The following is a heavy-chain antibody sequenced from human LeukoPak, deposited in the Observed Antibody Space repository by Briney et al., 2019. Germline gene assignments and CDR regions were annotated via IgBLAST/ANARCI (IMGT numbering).Heavy chain of an antibody. CDR1: GGSFSGYY. Sequence: SETLSLTCAVYGGSFSGYYWSWIRQPPGKGLEWIGEFNHSGSTNYNPSLKSRVTISVDTSKNQFSLKLYFVTAADTAVYYCARSKYFYPRDAFDIWGQGTMVTVSS. CDR3: ARSKYFYPRDAFDI. D-gene: IGHD3-10*01. V-gene: IGHV4-34*01. J-gene: IGHJ3*02. CDR2: FNHSGST.